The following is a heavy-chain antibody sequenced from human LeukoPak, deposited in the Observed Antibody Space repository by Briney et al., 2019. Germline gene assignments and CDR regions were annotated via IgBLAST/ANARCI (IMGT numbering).Heavy chain of an antibody. V-gene: IGHV4-39*07. CDR2: IYYSGST. CDR3: ARARGTEAIDY. J-gene: IGHJ4*02. Sequence: PSETLSLTCTVSGGSISSSSYFWGWIRQPPGKGLEWIGSIYYSGSTYYNPSLKSRVTVSVDTSRNQFSLKLTSVTAADTAVYYCARARGTEAIDYWSQGTLVTVSS. D-gene: IGHD6-25*01. CDR1: GGSISSSSYF.